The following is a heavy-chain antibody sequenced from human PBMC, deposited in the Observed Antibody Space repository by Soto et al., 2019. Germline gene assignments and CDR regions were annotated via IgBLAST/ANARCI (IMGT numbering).Heavy chain of an antibody. CDR2: INPVSGGT. V-gene: IGHV1-2*02. Sequence: ASVKVSCKASGYRFSDYYLHWVRQAPGQGLEWMAWINPVSGGTNYAQKFQGRVTMTGDTSTSTVYLGLTGLRHDDTAVYYCARGDYHDSGTYYRSEYYFDYWGQGALVTVSS. CDR1: GYRFSDYY. J-gene: IGHJ4*02. D-gene: IGHD3-22*01. CDR3: ARGDYHDSGTYYRSEYYFDY.